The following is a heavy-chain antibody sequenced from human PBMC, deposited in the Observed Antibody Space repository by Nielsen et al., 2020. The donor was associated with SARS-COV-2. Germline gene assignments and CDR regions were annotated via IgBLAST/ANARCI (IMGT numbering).Heavy chain of an antibody. CDR2: ISSSSSYT. V-gene: IGHV3-21*05. CDR1: GFTFSSYE. J-gene: IGHJ6*02. Sequence: GGSLRLSCAASGFTFSSYEMNWVRQAPGKGLEWVSYISSSSSYTNYADSVKGRFTISRDNAKNSLYLQMNSLRAEDTAVYYCARDPHTAMAANGVYYYYGMDVWGQGTTVTVSS. D-gene: IGHD5-18*01. CDR3: ARDPHTAMAANGVYYYYGMDV.